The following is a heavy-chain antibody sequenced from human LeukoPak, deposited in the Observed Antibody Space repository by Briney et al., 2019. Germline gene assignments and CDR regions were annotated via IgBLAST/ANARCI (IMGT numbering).Heavy chain of an antibody. CDR2: ANPSGGGT. D-gene: IGHD6-19*01. J-gene: IGHJ4*02. Sequence: GASVKVSCKASGYTFSNYYMHWVRQAPGQGLEWMGIANPSGGGTAYAQDFLGRVTMTWDTSTNTVYMELSSLRSEDTAVYYCARDPLGGWADYWGQGTLVTVSS. CDR3: ARDPLGGWADY. CDR1: GYTFSNYY. V-gene: IGHV1-46*01.